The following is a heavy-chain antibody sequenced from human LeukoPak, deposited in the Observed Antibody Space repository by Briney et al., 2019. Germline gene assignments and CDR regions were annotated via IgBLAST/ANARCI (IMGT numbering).Heavy chain of an antibody. D-gene: IGHD3-16*01. V-gene: IGHV3-23*01. CDR2: ISGSGGST. CDR1: GFTFSSYA. J-gene: IGHJ6*02. Sequence: GGSLRLSCAASGFTFSSYAMSWVRQAPGKGLEWVSAISGSGGSTYYADSVKGRFTISRDNSKNTLYLHMNTLRAEDTAVYYCATRSMGAYYYHGMDVWGQGTTVTVSS. CDR3: ATRSMGAYYYHGMDV.